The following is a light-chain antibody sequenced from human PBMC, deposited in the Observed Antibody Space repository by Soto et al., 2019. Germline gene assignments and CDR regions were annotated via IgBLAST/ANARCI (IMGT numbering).Light chain of an antibody. V-gene: IGKV1-5*03. CDR3: QQFNSYPLT. Sequence: DLQMTQSPSTLSASVGDRVTITCRASQSISSLLAWYQQKPGKAPKLLIYKASGLEGGVPSRFSGSGSGTEFTLTISSLQPDDFATFYCQQFNSYPLTFGGGTKVEIK. CDR2: KAS. CDR1: QSISSL. J-gene: IGKJ4*01.